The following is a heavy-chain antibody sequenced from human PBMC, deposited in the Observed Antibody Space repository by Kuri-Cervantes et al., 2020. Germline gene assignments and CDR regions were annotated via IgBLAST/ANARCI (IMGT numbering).Heavy chain of an antibody. V-gene: IGHV3-30*03. D-gene: IGHD2-15*01. CDR3: ARYCSSSSCWDAFDI. CDR1: GFTFSSYG. J-gene: IGHJ3*02. Sequence: LSLTCAASGFTFSSYGMHWVRQAPGKGLEWVAVISYDGSNKYYADSVKGRFTISRDNAKNSLYLQMNSLRAEDTAVYYCARYCSSSSCWDAFDIWGQGTMVTVSS. CDR2: ISYDGSNK.